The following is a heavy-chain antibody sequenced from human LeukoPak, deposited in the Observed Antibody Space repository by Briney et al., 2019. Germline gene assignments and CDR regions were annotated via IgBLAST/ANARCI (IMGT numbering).Heavy chain of an antibody. CDR1: GFTFSSYW. CDR2: INHSGSG. CDR3: VRRAFGPRWQFLYEKKYYFDY. V-gene: IGHV4-34*08. J-gene: IGHJ4*02. Sequence: GSLRLSCAASGFTFSSYWMSWIRQPPGKGLEWIGEINHSGSGNYNPSLKPRLMMSVDTSKSQISLRLTSVTAADTAVYYCVRRAFGPRWQFLYEKKYYFDYWARGTLVTVSS. D-gene: IGHD4-23*01.